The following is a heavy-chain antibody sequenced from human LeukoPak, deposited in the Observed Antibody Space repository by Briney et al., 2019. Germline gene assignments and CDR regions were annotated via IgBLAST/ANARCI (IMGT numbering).Heavy chain of an antibody. Sequence: PSETLSLTCTVSGGSLSSSSYYWGWIRQPPGKGLEWIGSIYYSGSTYYNPSLKSRVTISVDTSKNQFSLKLSSVTAADTAVYYCARGVTMVRGYIPNWFDPWGQGTLVTVSS. V-gene: IGHV4-39*07. CDR3: ARGVTMVRGYIPNWFDP. CDR2: IYYSGST. CDR1: GGSLSSSSYY. J-gene: IGHJ5*02. D-gene: IGHD3-10*01.